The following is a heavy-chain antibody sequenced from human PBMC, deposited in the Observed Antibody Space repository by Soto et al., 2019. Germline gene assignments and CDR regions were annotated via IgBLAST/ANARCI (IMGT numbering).Heavy chain of an antibody. CDR2: IIPIFGTA. Sequence: SVKDSFKASCGTFSSYAISWVRQAPVQGLEWMGGIIPIFGTANYAQKFQGRVTITADESTSTAYMELSSLRSEDTAVYYCARASDYYDSSGYYSPAAPDYWGQGTLVTVSS. D-gene: IGHD3-22*01. CDR1: CGTFSSYA. CDR3: ARASDYYDSSGYYSPAAPDY. J-gene: IGHJ4*02. V-gene: IGHV1-69*13.